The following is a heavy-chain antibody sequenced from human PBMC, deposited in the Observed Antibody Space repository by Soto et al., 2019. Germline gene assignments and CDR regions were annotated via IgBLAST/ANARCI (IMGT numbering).Heavy chain of an antibody. Sequence: QVQLVQSGAAVKKPGASVKVSCKASGYTFTSYGFSWVRQAPGQGLEWMGWISAYNGNTNYAQKLQGRVTMTTDTSPSTAYMELRSLRSDDTAVYYCASYHLNSYYYGMDVWGQGTTVPVSS. V-gene: IGHV1-18*01. CDR1: GYTFTSYG. CDR3: ASYHLNSYYYGMDV. CDR2: ISAYNGNT. J-gene: IGHJ6*02.